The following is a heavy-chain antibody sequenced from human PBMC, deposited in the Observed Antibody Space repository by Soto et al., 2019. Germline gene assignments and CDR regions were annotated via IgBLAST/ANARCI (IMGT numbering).Heavy chain of an antibody. CDR1: GYSVSRNSAA. CDR3: ARTVYYYDSRYYYGMDV. D-gene: IGHD3-22*01. Sequence: SQTLPLTCAISGYSVSRNSAAWNWIRQSPSRGLEWLGRTYYGSKWYNDYAVSVKSRITINPDTSKNQFSLQLNSVTPEDTAVYYCARTVYYYDSRYYYGMDVWGQGTTVTVSS. CDR2: TYYGSKWYN. J-gene: IGHJ6*02. V-gene: IGHV6-1*01.